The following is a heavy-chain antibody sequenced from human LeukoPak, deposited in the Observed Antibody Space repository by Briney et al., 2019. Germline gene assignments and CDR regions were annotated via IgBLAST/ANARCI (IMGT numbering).Heavy chain of an antibody. CDR1: GGSISSYH. J-gene: IGHJ5*02. Sequence: SETLSLTCTVSGGSISSYHWSWIRQPPGKGLEWIGYIYYSGGTNYNPSLKSRVTISVDTSKNQFSLKLSSVTAADTAVYYCARDSPSIAVAGTGFAGWFDPWGQGTLVTVSS. CDR3: ARDSPSIAVAGTGFAGWFDP. D-gene: IGHD6-19*01. CDR2: IYYSGGT. V-gene: IGHV4-59*01.